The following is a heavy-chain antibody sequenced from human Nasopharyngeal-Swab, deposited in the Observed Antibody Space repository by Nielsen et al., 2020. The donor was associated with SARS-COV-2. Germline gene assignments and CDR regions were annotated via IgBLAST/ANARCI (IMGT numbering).Heavy chain of an antibody. Sequence: WVRQAPGQRLEWLGWINAGNGDTKYSQRFQGGVTITRDTSASIAYMDLTSLRSEDTAVYYCARDPRPDYPYYMDVWGKGTTVTVSS. CDR3: ARDPRPDYPYYMDV. J-gene: IGHJ6*03. D-gene: IGHD4-11*01. V-gene: IGHV1-3*01. CDR2: INAGNGDT.